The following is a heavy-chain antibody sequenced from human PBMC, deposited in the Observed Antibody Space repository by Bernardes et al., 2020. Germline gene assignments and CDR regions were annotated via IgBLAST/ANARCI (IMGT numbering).Heavy chain of an antibody. D-gene: IGHD3-3*01. CDR1: GDTFTIYG. V-gene: IGHV1-18*01. J-gene: IGHJ4*02. CDR2: ISAYNGNT. CDR3: ARGGGDFWSGYFVW. Sequence: VQVSCKASGDTFTIYGISWVRQAPGQGLEWMGWISAYNGNTNYAQKLQGRVTMTTDTSTSTAYMELRSLRSDDTAVYYCARGGGDFWSGYFVWWGQGTLVTVSS.